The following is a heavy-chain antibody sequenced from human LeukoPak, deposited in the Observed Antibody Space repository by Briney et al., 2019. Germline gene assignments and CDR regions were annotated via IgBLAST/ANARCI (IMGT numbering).Heavy chain of an antibody. Sequence: APVKVSCKASGYTFTSYDINWVRQATGQGLEWMGWMNPNSGNTGYAQKFQGRVTITRNTSISTAYMELSSLRSEDTAVYYCARTRGDWNYRFDYWGQGTLVTVSS. CDR2: MNPNSGNT. CDR1: GYTFTSYD. V-gene: IGHV1-8*03. D-gene: IGHD1-7*01. CDR3: ARTRGDWNYRFDY. J-gene: IGHJ4*02.